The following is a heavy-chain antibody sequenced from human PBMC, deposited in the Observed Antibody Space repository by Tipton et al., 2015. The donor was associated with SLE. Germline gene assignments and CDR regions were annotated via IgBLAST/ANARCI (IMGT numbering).Heavy chain of an antibody. D-gene: IGHD5-18*01. CDR1: GGSISSGGYY. CDR3: ARDSPNSYGRRPYYYYMDV. V-gene: IGHV4-31*03. Sequence: TLSLTCTVSGGSISSGGYYWSWIRQHPGKGLEWIGYIYYSGSTYYNPFLKSRVTISVDTSKNQFSLKLSSVTAADTAVYYCARDSPNSYGRRPYYYYMDVWGKGTTVTVSS. CDR2: IYYSGST. J-gene: IGHJ6*03.